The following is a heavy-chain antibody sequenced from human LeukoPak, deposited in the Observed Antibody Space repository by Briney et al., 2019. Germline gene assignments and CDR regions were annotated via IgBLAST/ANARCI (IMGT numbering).Heavy chain of an antibody. Sequence: SETLSLTCTVSGYSISSGYHWGWIRQPPGKGLEWIGSIYHSGSTYYNPSLRSRVTISVDTSKNQFSLKLSSVTAADTAVYYCARGGSRYQLLNWFDPWGQGTLVTVSS. D-gene: IGHD2-2*01. CDR2: IYHSGST. CDR1: GYSISSGYH. V-gene: IGHV4-38-2*02. CDR3: ARGGSRYQLLNWFDP. J-gene: IGHJ5*02.